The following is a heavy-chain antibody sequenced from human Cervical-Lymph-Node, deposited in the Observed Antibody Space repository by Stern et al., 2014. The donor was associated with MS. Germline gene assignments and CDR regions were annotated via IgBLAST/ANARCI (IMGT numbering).Heavy chain of an antibody. CDR3: ARDDHRDSSGHYAPFDY. CDR1: GYTFIRYA. J-gene: IGHJ4*02. CDR2: INGVDDKT. V-gene: IGHV1-3*01. Sequence: QVQLGQSGAEVKKPGASVKVSCKASGYTFIRYAMQWVRQAPGQRLEWMGRINGVDDKTKYSHKFKGRVTITRDTSANTVYMELSSLRSEDTAVYYCARDDHRDSSGHYAPFDYWGQGTRVTVSS. D-gene: IGHD3-22*01.